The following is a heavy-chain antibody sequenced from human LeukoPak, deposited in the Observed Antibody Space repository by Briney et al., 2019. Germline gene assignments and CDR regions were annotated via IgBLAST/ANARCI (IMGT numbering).Heavy chain of an antibody. Sequence: GGSLRLSCAASGFTFSSYEMNWVRQTPGKGLEWISYISSSGTTIYYADSVKGRFTISRDNAKNSLYLQLNSLRAEDTAVYYCARDGRSSSRGPYYYYYYMDVWGKGTTVTISS. V-gene: IGHV3-48*03. CDR3: ARDGRSSSRGPYYYYYYMDV. CDR1: GFTFSSYE. CDR2: ISSSGTTI. D-gene: IGHD6-6*01. J-gene: IGHJ6*03.